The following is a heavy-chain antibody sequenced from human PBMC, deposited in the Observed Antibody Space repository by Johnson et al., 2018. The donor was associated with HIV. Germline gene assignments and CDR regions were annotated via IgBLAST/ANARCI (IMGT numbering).Heavy chain of an antibody. CDR3: ARVGAVAGLYSI. CDR2: ISSNGGST. Sequence: VQLVESGGGLVQPGGSLRLSCAASGFTFSSYAMHWVRQAPGKGLEYVSAISSNGGSTYYANSVKGRFTISRDNSKNTLYLQMGSLRAEDMAVYYCARVGAVAGLYSIWGQGTMVTVSS. V-gene: IGHV3-64*01. D-gene: IGHD6-19*01. J-gene: IGHJ3*02. CDR1: GFTFSSYA.